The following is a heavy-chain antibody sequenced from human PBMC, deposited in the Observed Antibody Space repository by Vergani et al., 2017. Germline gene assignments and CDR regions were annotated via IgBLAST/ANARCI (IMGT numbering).Heavy chain of an antibody. D-gene: IGHD1-14*01. CDR1: GFTFNQYG. J-gene: IGHJ5*02. V-gene: IGHV3-33*06. Sequence: QVQLVESGGGVVQPGRSLRLPCAASGFTFNQYGMHWVRQAPGKGPEWVAVTWYDGNNKQYADSVKGRFTIYRDNSKSTMYLQMNSLRDEDTGIYYCAKDFRLLYNRFDPWGQGTLVTVSS. CDR3: AKDFRLLYNRFDP. CDR2: TWYDGNNK.